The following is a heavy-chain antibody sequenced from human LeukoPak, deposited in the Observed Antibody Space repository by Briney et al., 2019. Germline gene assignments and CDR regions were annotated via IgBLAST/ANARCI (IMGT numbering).Heavy chain of an antibody. CDR2: ISSSSSYM. CDR1: GFTFSLYW. V-gene: IGHV3-21*01. D-gene: IGHD1-1*01. Sequence: GGSLRLSCAASGFTFSLYWMNWVRRAPGKGLQWLASISSSSSYMFYADSVEGRFTISRDNARKSLYLQMNSLRSEDTALYYCVRVVPETGTLDYWGQGALVTVSS. J-gene: IGHJ4*02. CDR3: VRVVPETGTLDY.